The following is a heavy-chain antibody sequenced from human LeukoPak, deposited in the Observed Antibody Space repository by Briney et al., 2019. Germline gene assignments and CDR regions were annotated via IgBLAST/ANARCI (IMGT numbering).Heavy chain of an antibody. Sequence: SETLSLTCTVSGGSISSSSYYWGWIRQPPGKGLEWIGSIYYSGSTYYNPSLKSRVTISVDTSKNQFSLKLSSVTAADTAVYYCGKVMGGDDAFVIWGQGTMVTVSS. J-gene: IGHJ3*02. CDR3: GKVMGGDDAFVI. D-gene: IGHD3-16*01. V-gene: IGHV4-39*07. CDR2: IYYSGST. CDR1: GGSISSSSYY.